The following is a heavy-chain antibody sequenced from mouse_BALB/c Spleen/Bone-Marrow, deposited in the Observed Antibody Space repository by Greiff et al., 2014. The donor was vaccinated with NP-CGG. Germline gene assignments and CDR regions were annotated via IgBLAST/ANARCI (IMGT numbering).Heavy chain of an antibody. V-gene: IGHV1S81*02. CDR1: GYTFTSYW. CDR3: SRWATVVVRYWYFDV. CDR2: IDPSNGRT. D-gene: IGHD1-1*01. Sequence: QVQLQQPGAELVKPGASVKLSCKASGYTFTSYWMHWVKQRPGQGLEWIGEIDPSNGRTNYNEKFKNKATLTVDKSSSTAYMKLISLTSEDSAVSYFSRWATVVVRYWYFDVWGAGTTVTVSS. J-gene: IGHJ1*01.